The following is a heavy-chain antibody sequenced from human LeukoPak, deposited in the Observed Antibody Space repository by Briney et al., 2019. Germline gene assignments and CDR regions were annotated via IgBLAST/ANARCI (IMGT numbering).Heavy chain of an antibody. V-gene: IGHV4-59*01. CDR2: IYYSGST. CDR1: GGSISSYY. Sequence: SETLSLTCTVSGGSISSYYWSWIRQPPGKGLEWIGYIYYSGSTNYNPSLKSRVTISVDTSKNQFSLKLSSVTAADTAVYYCARIKGETIFGVVPWYYYHYMDVWGKGTTVTVSS. D-gene: IGHD3-3*01. J-gene: IGHJ6*03. CDR3: ARIKGETIFGVVPWYYYHYMDV.